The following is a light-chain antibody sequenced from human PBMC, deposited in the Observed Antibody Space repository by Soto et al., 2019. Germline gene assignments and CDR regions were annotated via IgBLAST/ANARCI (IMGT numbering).Light chain of an antibody. CDR2: EVS. CDR1: SSDVGGYNY. Sequence: QPVLTQPPSASGSPGQSVTISCTGSSSDVGGYNYDSWYQQHPGKAPKLMIYEVSKRPSGVPDRLSGSKSGNTASLTVSGLQAEDEADYYCSSYGGSNTVVFGGGTKLTVL. V-gene: IGLV2-8*01. CDR3: SSYGGSNTVV. J-gene: IGLJ2*01.